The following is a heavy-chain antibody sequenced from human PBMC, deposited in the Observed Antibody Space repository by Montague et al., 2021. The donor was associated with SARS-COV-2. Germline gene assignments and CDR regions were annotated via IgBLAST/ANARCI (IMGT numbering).Heavy chain of an antibody. Sequence: SETLSLTCSVSGNSLSNSRYFWGWIRQPPRKGLEWIGSFYFGGKFLYNSSLEGRVTISVDTSKNQFSLQLSSVTASDTAVYYCARHSGGSEVAGLDYWGQGTLVTVSS. CDR1: GNSLSNSRYF. D-gene: IGHD6-19*01. J-gene: IGHJ4*02. V-gene: IGHV4-39*01. CDR2: FYFGGKF. CDR3: ARHSGGSEVAGLDY.